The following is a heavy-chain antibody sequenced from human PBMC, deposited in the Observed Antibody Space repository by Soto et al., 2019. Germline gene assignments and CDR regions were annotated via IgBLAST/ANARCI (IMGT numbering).Heavy chain of an antibody. D-gene: IGHD4-17*01. CDR3: ARRVYGDYEDY. Sequence: SETLSLTCTVSGGSISSYYWSWIRQPPGKGLEWIGYIYYSGSTNYNPSLKSRVTISVDTSKNQFSLKLSSVTAADTAVYYCARRVYGDYEDYWGQGTLVTVSS. CDR1: GGSISSYY. J-gene: IGHJ4*02. V-gene: IGHV4-59*08. CDR2: IYYSGST.